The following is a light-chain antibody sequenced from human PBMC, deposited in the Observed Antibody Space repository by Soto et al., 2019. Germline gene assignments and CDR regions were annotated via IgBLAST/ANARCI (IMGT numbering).Light chain of an antibody. CDR3: QSYDGSLSGWV. CDR1: SSNIGAGYD. CDR2: GNT. V-gene: IGLV1-40*01. J-gene: IGLJ3*02. Sequence: QSVLTQPPSVSGAPGQRVTISCTGSSSNIGAGYDVHWYQHLPGTAPKLLISGNTNRPSGVPDRFSGSKSGTSASLAITGLQAEDEADYYCQSYDGSLSGWVFGGGTKVTVL.